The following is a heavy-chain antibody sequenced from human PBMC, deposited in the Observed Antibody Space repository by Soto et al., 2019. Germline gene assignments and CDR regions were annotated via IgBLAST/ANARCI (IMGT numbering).Heavy chain of an antibody. CDR3: AHSHSYYGSGTGGMDV. V-gene: IGHV2-5*02. J-gene: IGHJ6*02. CDR2: IYWDDDK. D-gene: IGHD3-10*01. CDR1: GFSLSTSGVG. Sequence: QITLKESGPTLVKPTQTLTLTCTFSGFSLSTSGVGVGWIRQPPGKALEWLALIYWDDDKRYSPSLKSRLTITKDISNNQVVLTMTNMDPVDTATYYCAHSHSYYGSGTGGMDVWGQGTTVTVSS.